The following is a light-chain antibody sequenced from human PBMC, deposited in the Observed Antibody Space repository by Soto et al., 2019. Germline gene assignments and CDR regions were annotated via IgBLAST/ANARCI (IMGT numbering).Light chain of an antibody. CDR2: TNS. CDR3: GTSDDTVYV. V-gene: IGLV1-44*01. CDR1: NSNIGRNP. J-gene: IGLJ1*01. Sequence: QSVLTQPPSVSGTPGQRVTISCSGGNSNIGRNPVSWYQEFPGTAPKLIISTNSRRPSWVPDRFSGSKSGTSASLAISGLRSEDEAVYYCGTSDDTVYVFGSGTKLTVL.